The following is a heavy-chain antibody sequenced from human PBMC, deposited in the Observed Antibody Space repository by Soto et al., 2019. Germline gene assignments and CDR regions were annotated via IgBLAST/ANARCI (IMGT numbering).Heavy chain of an antibody. CDR3: AREGPAPYYYYGMDV. CDR1: GYSFTTYG. J-gene: IGHJ6*02. Sequence: QVQLVQSGGEGKKPGASVKVSCKTSGYSFTTYGISWVRQAPGQGLEWMGWISAYNGNTNYAQKLQGIVTMTTDTSTSTAYMELRSLRSDDTAVYYCAREGPAPYYYYGMDVWGQGSTVTVSS. V-gene: IGHV1-18*01. CDR2: ISAYNGNT.